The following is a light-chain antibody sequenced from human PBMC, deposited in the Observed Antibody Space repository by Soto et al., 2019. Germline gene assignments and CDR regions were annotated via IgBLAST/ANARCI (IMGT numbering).Light chain of an antibody. J-gene: IGKJ2*01. CDR1: QSVSNSY. CDR2: GAS. CDR3: QQYGSSPYT. V-gene: IGKV3-20*01. Sequence: EIVLTQSPGTLSLSPGERATLSCRASQSVSNSYLAWYQQNPGQAPRLLIYGASSRATGIPDRFSGSGSGTDFTLNISRLEPEDFAVYYCQQYGSSPYTFGQGTKLEIK.